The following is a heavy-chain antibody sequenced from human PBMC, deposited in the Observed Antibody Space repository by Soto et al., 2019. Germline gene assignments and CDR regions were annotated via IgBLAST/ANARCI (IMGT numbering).Heavy chain of an antibody. V-gene: IGHV4-39*01. CDR2: IYYSGST. Sequence: PSETLSLTCTVSGGSISSSSYYWGWIRQPPGKGLEWIGSIYYSGSTYYNPSLKSRVTISVDTSKNQFSLKLSSVTAADTAVYYCARQTSPNAYYDFWSGYYTDDYWGQGTLVTVSS. CDR3: ARQTSPNAYYDFWSGYYTDDY. CDR1: GGSISSSSYY. D-gene: IGHD3-3*01. J-gene: IGHJ4*02.